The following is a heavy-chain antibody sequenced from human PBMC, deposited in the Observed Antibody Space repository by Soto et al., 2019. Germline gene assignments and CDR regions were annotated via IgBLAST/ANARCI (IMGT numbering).Heavy chain of an antibody. Sequence: EVQLLESGGGLVQPGGSLRLSCAASGFTFSSYAMSWVRQAPGKGLEWVSAISGSGGSTYYADSVKGRFTISRDNSKTPLYLQMNSLRAEDTAVYYCAKNEFSHNWNDAPSWGQGTLVTVSS. V-gene: IGHV3-23*01. J-gene: IGHJ5*02. D-gene: IGHD1-1*01. CDR1: GFTFSSYA. CDR3: AKNEFSHNWNDAPS. CDR2: ISGSGGST.